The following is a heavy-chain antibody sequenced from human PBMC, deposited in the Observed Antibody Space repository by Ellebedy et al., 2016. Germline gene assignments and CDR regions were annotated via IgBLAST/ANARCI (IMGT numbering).Heavy chain of an antibody. V-gene: IGHV3-74*01. CDR1: GFTFSSYW. Sequence: GESLKISCAASGFTFSSYWMHWVRQAPGKGLVWVSRINSDGSIATYADSVKGRFTISRDNAKSTLYLQMNSLRAEDTAVYYCARDGPTSIAAADYYYGMDVWGQGTTVTVSS. CDR2: INSDGSIA. CDR3: ARDGPTSIAAADYYYGMDV. J-gene: IGHJ6*02. D-gene: IGHD6-13*01.